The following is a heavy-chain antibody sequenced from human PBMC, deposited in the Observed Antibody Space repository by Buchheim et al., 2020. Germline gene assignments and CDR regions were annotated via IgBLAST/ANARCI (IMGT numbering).Heavy chain of an antibody. CDR3: ARYYYDSSGYRGGMDV. D-gene: IGHD3-22*01. V-gene: IGHV1-2*02. J-gene: IGHJ6*02. CDR1: GYTFTGNY. CDR2: ISPSSGGT. Sequence: QVQLVQSGAEVKKPGASVKVSCKASGYTFTGNYVHWVRLAPGQGLEWMGWISPSSGGTKYAQKFQGRVTMTRDTSISTAYMELSRLRSDDTAVYYCARYYYDSSGYRGGMDVWGQGTT.